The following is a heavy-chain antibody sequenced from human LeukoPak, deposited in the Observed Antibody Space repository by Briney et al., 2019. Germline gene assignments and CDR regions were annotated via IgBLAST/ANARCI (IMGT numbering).Heavy chain of an antibody. J-gene: IGHJ6*02. Sequence: SETLSLTCNVSGGSISNYYWTWIRQPAGKGLEWIGRIYSSGTTTYNPSLRSRVAMSVDTSRSQFSLKLSSVTAADTAVYYCARVSPMAVAGSSYYYAMDVWGQGTTVTVSS. CDR3: ARVSPMAVAGSSYYYAMDV. D-gene: IGHD6-19*01. V-gene: IGHV4-4*07. CDR2: IYSSGTT. CDR1: GGSISNYY.